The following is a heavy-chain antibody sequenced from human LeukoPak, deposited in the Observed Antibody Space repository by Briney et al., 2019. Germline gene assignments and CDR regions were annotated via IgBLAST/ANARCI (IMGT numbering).Heavy chain of an antibody. CDR2: IYYSGYT. Sequence: SETLSLTCAVYGGSFSGYYWSWIRQPPGKGLEWIGSIYYSGYTYYNPSLKSRVTISVDTSKNQFSLKLSSVTAADTAVYYCASPPLGYCSGGSCYSFDYWGQGTLVTVSS. V-gene: IGHV4-34*01. J-gene: IGHJ4*02. CDR3: ASPPLGYCSGGSCYSFDY. CDR1: GGSFSGYY. D-gene: IGHD2-15*01.